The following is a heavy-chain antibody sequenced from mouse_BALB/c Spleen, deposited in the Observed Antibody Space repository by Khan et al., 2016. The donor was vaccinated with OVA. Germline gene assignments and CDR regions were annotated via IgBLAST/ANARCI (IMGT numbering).Heavy chain of an antibody. CDR1: GYTFTSYV. Sequence: VQLQQSGPELVKPGASVKMSCKASGYTFTSYVMHWVKQKPGQGLEWIGYISPYNDGSKYNEKFRGKATLTSDKSSSTAYMELSSLTSEDSAVYYYIRTLYYYGSAYEGFAYWGQGTLVTVSA. V-gene: IGHV1S136*01. D-gene: IGHD1-1*01. J-gene: IGHJ3*01. CDR2: ISPYNDGS. CDR3: IRTLYYYGSAYEGFAY.